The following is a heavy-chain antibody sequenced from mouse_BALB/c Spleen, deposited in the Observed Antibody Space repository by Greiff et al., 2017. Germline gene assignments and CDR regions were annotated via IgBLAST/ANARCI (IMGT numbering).Heavy chain of an antibody. J-gene: IGHJ4*01. D-gene: IGHD2-14*01. Sequence: EVQLVESGGDLVKPGGSLKLSCAASGFTFSSYGMSWVRQTPDKRLEWVATISSGGSYTYYPDSVKGRFTISRDNAKNTLYLQMSSLKSEDTAMYYCARGGEVRHAMDYWGQGTSVTVSS. CDR1: GFTFSSYG. CDR3: ARGGEVRHAMDY. CDR2: ISSGGSYT. V-gene: IGHV5-6*01.